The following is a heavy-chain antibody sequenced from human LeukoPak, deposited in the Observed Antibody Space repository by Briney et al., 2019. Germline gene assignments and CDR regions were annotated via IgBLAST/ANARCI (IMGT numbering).Heavy chain of an antibody. Sequence: SGPALVQPTQTLTRTCTFSGFSLITSGMCVSWIRQPPGKALEWLALIDWDDDKYYSTSLKTRLTISKDTFKNQVVLTMTNMDPVDTATYYCARISAYGDYYFDYWGQGTLVTVSS. CDR1: GFSLITSGMC. J-gene: IGHJ4*02. V-gene: IGHV2-70*01. CDR2: IDWDDDK. CDR3: ARISAYGDYYFDY. D-gene: IGHD4-17*01.